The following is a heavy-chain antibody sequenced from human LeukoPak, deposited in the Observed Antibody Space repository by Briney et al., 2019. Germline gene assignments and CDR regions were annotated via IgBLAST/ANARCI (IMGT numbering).Heavy chain of an antibody. Sequence: ASVKVSCKASGYTFTGYYMHWVRQAPGQGLEWMGWINPNSGGTNYAQKFQGRVTMTRDTSITTAYMELSSLRSEDTAVYYCARGGYNILTGYFYYYYMDVWGKGTTVTVSS. CDR3: ARGGYNILTGYFYYYYMDV. CDR2: INPNSGGT. J-gene: IGHJ6*03. D-gene: IGHD3-9*01. V-gene: IGHV1-2*02. CDR1: GYTFTGYY.